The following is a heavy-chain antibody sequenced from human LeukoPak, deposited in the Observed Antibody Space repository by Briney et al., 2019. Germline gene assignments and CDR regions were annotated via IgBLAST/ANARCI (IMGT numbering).Heavy chain of an antibody. CDR1: GFTFSSYG. CDR3: AKDLTVVTNAPTGH. CDR2: ISYDGSNK. J-gene: IGHJ4*02. V-gene: IGHV3-30*18. D-gene: IGHD2-2*01. Sequence: PGGSLRLSCAASGFTFSSYGMHWVRQAPGKGLEWVAVISYDGSNKYYADSVKGRFTISRDNSKNTLYLQMNSLRAEDTAVYYCAKDLTVVTNAPTGHWGQGTLVTVSS.